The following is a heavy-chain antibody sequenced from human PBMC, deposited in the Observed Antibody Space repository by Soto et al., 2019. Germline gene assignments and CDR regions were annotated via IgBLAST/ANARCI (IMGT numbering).Heavy chain of an antibody. CDR1: GGTMNSYY. V-gene: IGHV4-4*07. CDR2: IYSSGST. J-gene: IGHJ5*02. CDR3: ARGQRFSDWFDP. Sequence: QVHLQESGPGLVKPSETLSLNCTVSGGTMNSYYWTWIRQPAGKGLEWIGRIYSSGSTKYNPSLQSRVTMSLDTSKNQFSLRLTSVTPADTAVYYCARGQRFSDWFDPWGQGTLVTVSS. D-gene: IGHD3-3*01.